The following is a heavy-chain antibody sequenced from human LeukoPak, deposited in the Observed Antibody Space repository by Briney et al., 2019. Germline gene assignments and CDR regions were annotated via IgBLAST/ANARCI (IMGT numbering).Heavy chain of an antibody. CDR1: GGSFSGYY. V-gene: IGHV4-34*01. CDR3: ARGRGVYHCSSSSNLDY. Sequence: PSETLSLTCAVYGGSFSGYYWSWIRQPPGKGLEWIGEINHSGSTNYNPSLKSRVTISVDTSKNQFSLKLSSVTAADTAVYYCARGRGVYHCSSSSNLDYWGQGTLVTVSS. D-gene: IGHD6-13*01. J-gene: IGHJ4*02. CDR2: INHSGST.